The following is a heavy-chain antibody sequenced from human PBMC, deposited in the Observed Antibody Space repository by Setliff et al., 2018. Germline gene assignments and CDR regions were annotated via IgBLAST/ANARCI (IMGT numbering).Heavy chain of an antibody. D-gene: IGHD5-18*01. CDR3: AGRPQNTPMGPCDY. Sequence: SETLSLTCTVSPGSISRHYWSWFRQAPGKGLEWIGYRHDNGERDYNPSLGSRVTISVDTSKSQFSLMLTSVTAADTAIYYCAGRPQNTPMGPCDYWGQGTLVTVS. CDR1: PGSISRHY. V-gene: IGHV4-59*11. J-gene: IGHJ4*02. CDR2: RHDNGER.